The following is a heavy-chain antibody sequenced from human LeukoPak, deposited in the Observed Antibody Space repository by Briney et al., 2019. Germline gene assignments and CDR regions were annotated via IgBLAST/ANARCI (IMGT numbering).Heavy chain of an antibody. CDR3: ARDRGRQWLVMYYFDY. CDR2: IYYSGST. D-gene: IGHD6-19*01. V-gene: IGHV4-39*07. Sequence: PSETLSLTCTVSGGSISSSSYYWGWIRQPPGKGLGWIGSIYYSGSTYYNPSLKSRVTISVDTSKNQFSLKLSSVTAADTAVYYCARDRGRQWLVMYYFDYWGQGTLVTVSS. J-gene: IGHJ4*02. CDR1: GGSISSSSYY.